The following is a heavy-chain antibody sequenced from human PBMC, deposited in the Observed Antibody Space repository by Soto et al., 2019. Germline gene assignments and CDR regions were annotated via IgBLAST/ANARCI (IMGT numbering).Heavy chain of an antibody. V-gene: IGHV4-4*02. Sequence: PSETLSLTWAVSGGSISSSNWWSWVRQPPGEGLEWIGEIYHSGSTNYNPSLKSRVTISVDKSKNQFSLKLSSVTAADTAVYYCARAGSSRRQNYYYYGMDVWGQGTTVTSP. CDR1: GGSISSSNW. CDR3: ARAGSSRRQNYYYYGMDV. CDR2: IYHSGST. J-gene: IGHJ6*02. D-gene: IGHD3-10*01.